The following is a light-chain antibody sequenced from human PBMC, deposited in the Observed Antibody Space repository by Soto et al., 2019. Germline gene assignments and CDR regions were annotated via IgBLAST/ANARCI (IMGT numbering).Light chain of an antibody. CDR2: RNN. J-gene: IGLJ3*02. CDR1: SSNIGSNY. V-gene: IGLV1-47*01. CDR3: SAWYDSLSSVV. Sequence: QSVLTQPPSASGTPGQRVTISCSGSSSNIGSNYVYWYQQLPGTAPTLLIFRNNQRPSGVPARFSGSKSGTSASLAISGLLYEEEATYYCSAWYDSLSSVVFGGGTKLTVL.